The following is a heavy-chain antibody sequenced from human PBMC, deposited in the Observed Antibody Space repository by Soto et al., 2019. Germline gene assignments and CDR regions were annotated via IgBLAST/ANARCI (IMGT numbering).Heavy chain of an antibody. D-gene: IGHD1-26*01. CDR1: EFTFSTYA. J-gene: IGHJ4*02. Sequence: PRGSLLLSCASSEFTFSTYAMAWVRQAPGKGLEWVSAISGSGGSTYYADSVKGRFTISRDNSKNTLYLQMNSLRAEDTAVYYCAKGGYSGSHIDFDYWGQGTMVTVSS. V-gene: IGHV3-23*01. CDR2: ISGSGGST. CDR3: AKGGYSGSHIDFDY.